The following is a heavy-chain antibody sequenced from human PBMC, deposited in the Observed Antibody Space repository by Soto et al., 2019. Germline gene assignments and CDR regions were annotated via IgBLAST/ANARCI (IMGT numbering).Heavy chain of an antibody. CDR2: IYYSGST. V-gene: IGHV4-31*03. D-gene: IGHD3-10*01. CDR1: GDSISSGGYY. J-gene: IGHJ4*02. CDR3: ARGFRYATMVRGVRPSMYYFDY. Sequence: SETLSLTCTVSGDSISSGGYYWTWIRQHPGKGLEWIGYIYYSGSTYYNPSLKSRVTISVDTSKNQFSLKLSSVTAADTAVYYCARGFRYATMVRGVRPSMYYFDYWGQGTLVTVSS.